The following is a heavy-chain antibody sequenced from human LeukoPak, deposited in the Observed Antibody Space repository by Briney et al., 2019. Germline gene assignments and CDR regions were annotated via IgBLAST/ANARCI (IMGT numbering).Heavy chain of an antibody. CDR1: GGSISSGGYY. J-gene: IGHJ4*02. D-gene: IGHD2-2*02. CDR2: IYYSGST. CDR3: ARAPLPAAIPVFFDY. V-gene: IGHV4-31*03. Sequence: SETLSLTCTVSGGSISSGGYYWSWIRQHPGKGLEWIGYIYYSGSTYYNPSLKSRVTISVDTTKNQFSLKLSSVTAADTAVYYCARAPLPAAIPVFFDYWGQGTLVTVSS.